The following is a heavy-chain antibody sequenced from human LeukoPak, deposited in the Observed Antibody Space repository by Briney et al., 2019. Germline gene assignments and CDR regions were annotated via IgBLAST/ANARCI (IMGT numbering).Heavy chain of an antibody. Sequence: GGSLRLSCSASGFTFSTYPMNWVRQAPGKGLEWVSSIDPSSSYIYYADSVRGRFTISRDNAQNSLYLQVNSLRAEDTAVYYCTRGSYGDYAYGGQGTLVTVPS. D-gene: IGHD4-17*01. CDR1: GFTFSTYP. V-gene: IGHV3-21*01. CDR2: IDPSSSYI. CDR3: TRGSYGDYAY. J-gene: IGHJ1*01.